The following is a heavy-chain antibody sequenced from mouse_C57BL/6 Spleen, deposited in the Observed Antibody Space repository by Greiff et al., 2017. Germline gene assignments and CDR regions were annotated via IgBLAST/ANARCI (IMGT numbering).Heavy chain of an antibody. J-gene: IGHJ2*01. CDR1: GFTFSSYG. Sequence: EVQVVESGGDLVKPGGSLKLSCAASGFTFSSYGMSWVRQTPDKRLEWVATISSGGSYTYYPDSVKGRFTISRDNAKNTLYLQMSSLKSEDTAMYYCAREGGSSLYFDYWGQGTTLTVSS. D-gene: IGHD1-1*01. CDR2: ISSGGSYT. CDR3: AREGGSSLYFDY. V-gene: IGHV5-6*01.